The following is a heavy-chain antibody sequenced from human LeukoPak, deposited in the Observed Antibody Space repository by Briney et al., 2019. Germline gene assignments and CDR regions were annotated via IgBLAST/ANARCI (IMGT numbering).Heavy chain of an antibody. CDR3: AKDYYDSSFDP. CDR2: ISGSGGST. V-gene: IGHV3-23*01. D-gene: IGHD3-22*01. Sequence: PGGSLRLSCAASGFTFSSYAMSWVRQAPGKGLEWAPAISGSGGSTYYADSVKGRFTISRDNSKNTLYLQMNSLRAEDTAAYYCAKDYYDSSFDPWGQGTLVTVSS. J-gene: IGHJ5*02. CDR1: GFTFSSYA.